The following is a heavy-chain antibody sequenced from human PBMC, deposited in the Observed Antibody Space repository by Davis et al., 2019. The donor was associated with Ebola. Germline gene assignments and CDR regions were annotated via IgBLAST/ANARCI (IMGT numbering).Heavy chain of an antibody. CDR3: ARNEYCSGGSCYGADY. J-gene: IGHJ4*02. CDR2: ISGSGGST. Sequence: GESLKISCAASGFTFSSYAMSWVRQAPGKGLEWVSAISGSGGSTYYADSVKGRFTISRDNSKNTLYLQMNSLRAEDTAVYYCARNEYCSGGSCYGADYWGQGTLVTVSS. V-gene: IGHV3-23*01. CDR1: GFTFSSYA. D-gene: IGHD2-15*01.